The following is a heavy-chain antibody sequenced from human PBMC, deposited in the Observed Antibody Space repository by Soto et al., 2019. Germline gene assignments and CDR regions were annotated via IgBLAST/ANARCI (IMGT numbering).Heavy chain of an antibody. CDR3: ARVGRKGEFPYYYYGMDV. Sequence: GASVKVSCKASGYTFTSYYMHWVRQAPGQGLEWMGIINPSGGSTSYAQKFQGRVTMTRDTSTSTVYMELSSLRSEDTAVYYCARVGRKGEFPYYYYGMDVWGQGTTVTVSS. V-gene: IGHV1-46*01. D-gene: IGHD3-10*01. J-gene: IGHJ6*02. CDR2: INPSGGST. CDR1: GYTFTSYY.